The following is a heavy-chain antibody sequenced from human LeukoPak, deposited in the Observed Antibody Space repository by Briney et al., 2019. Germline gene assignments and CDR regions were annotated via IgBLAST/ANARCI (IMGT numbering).Heavy chain of an antibody. D-gene: IGHD5-12*01. CDR2: IWSDGSNK. Sequence: PGRSLRLSCAASGFTFSGYGMHWVRQPPGKGLEWVAVIWSDGSNKYYEDSVEGRFTISRDNSKNTLYLQMNSLRAEDTAVYYCTRGIYSGYHYFDYWGQGTLVTVSS. J-gene: IGHJ4*02. V-gene: IGHV3-33*01. CDR3: TRGIYSGYHYFDY. CDR1: GFTFSGYG.